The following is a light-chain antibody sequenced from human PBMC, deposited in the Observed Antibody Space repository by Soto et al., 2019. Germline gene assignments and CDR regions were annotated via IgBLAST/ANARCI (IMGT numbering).Light chain of an antibody. CDR1: QSVSSSN. Sequence: IVLTQSPGTLSLSPGERATLSCRASQSVSSSNLAWYQQKPGQAPRLLIYGASTRATGIPARFSGSGSGTEFTLTISSLQSEDFAVYYCKQYNNWPPITFGQGTRLEIK. CDR3: KQYNNWPPIT. V-gene: IGKV3-15*01. CDR2: GAS. J-gene: IGKJ5*01.